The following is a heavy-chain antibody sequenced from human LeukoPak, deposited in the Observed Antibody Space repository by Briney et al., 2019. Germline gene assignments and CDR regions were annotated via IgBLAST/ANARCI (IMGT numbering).Heavy chain of an antibody. CDR2: ISYDGSDK. D-gene: IGHD3-3*01. V-gene: IGHV3-30*16. J-gene: IGHJ4*02. CDR3: ARAPSGYYPYFDY. CDR1: YS. Sequence: YSKHCIPETPGKAVVRVAVISYDGSDKHYAASVKGRFTISRDNSKNTLYLQMNTLRAEDATMYYCARAPSGYYPYFDYWGQGTLVTVSS.